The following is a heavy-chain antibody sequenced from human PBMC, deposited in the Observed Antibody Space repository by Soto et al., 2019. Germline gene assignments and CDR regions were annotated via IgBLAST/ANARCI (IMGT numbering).Heavy chain of an antibody. Sequence: GESLKISCKGSGYSFAGYWITWVRQKPGKGLEWMGRIDPSDSQTYYSPSFRGHVTISVTKSITTVFLQWSSLRASDTAMYYCARQIYDSDTGPNFQYYFVSWGQGPPGTV. V-gene: IGHV5-10-1*01. J-gene: IGHJ4*02. CDR2: IDPSDSQT. CDR3: ARQIYDSDTGPNFQYYFVS. D-gene: IGHD3-22*01. CDR1: GYSFAGYW.